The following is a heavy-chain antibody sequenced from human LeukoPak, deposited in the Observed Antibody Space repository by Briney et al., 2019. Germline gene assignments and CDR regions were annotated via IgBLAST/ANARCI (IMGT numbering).Heavy chain of an antibody. CDR2: IYYSGST. V-gene: IGHV4-59*01. CDR3: ATARYDSSGHSDWYFDL. Sequence: SETLSLTCTVSGGSISSYYWSWIRQPPGKGLEWIGYIYYSGSTNYNPSLKSRVTISVDTSKNQFSLKLSSVTAADTAVYYCATARYDSSGHSDWYFDLWGRGTLVTVSS. J-gene: IGHJ2*01. CDR1: GGSISSYY. D-gene: IGHD3-22*01.